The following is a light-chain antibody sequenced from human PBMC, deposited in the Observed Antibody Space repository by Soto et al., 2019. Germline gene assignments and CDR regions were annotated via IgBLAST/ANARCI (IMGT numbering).Light chain of an antibody. Sequence: QSVLTQPASVSGSPGQSITISCTGTSSDVGSYNLVSWYQQHPGKAPKLMIYEGSKRPSGVSNRVSGSKSGNTASLTISGLQAEYEADYYCCSYAGSSPVVFGGGTKVTVL. CDR3: CSYAGSSPVV. CDR2: EGS. V-gene: IGLV2-23*01. CDR1: SSDVGSYNL. J-gene: IGLJ2*01.